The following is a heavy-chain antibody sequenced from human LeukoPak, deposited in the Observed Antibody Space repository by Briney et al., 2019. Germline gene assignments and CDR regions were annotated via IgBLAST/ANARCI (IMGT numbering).Heavy chain of an antibody. CDR2: ISSSSSYI. Sequence: GGSLRLSCAASGLTFSSYSMNWVRQAPGKGLEWVSSISSSSSYIYYADSVKGRFTISRDNAKNSLYLQMNSPRAEDTAVYYCARDGYSYGRDYWGQGTLVTVSS. CDR1: GLTFSSYS. V-gene: IGHV3-21*01. D-gene: IGHD5-18*01. J-gene: IGHJ4*02. CDR3: ARDGYSYGRDY.